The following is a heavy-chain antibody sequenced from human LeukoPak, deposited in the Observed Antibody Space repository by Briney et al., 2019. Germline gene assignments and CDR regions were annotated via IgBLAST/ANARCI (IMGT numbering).Heavy chain of an antibody. V-gene: IGHV4-4*07. J-gene: IGHJ3*02. CDR2: IYTSGSA. CDR1: GGSISSYY. Sequence: SETLSLTCTVSGGSISSYYWSWIRQPAGKGLEWIGRIYTSGSANYNPSLKSRATMSVDTSKNQFSLKLSSVTAADTAVYYCTRVNYGSSWTAFDIWGQGTMVTVSS. D-gene: IGHD6-13*01. CDR3: TRVNYGSSWTAFDI.